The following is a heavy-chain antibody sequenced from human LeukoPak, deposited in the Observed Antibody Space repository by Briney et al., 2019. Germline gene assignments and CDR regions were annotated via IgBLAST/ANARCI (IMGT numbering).Heavy chain of an antibody. CDR2: ISSSSSYI. CDR1: GFTFSSNG. D-gene: IGHD2-2*02. J-gene: IGHJ3*02. V-gene: IGHV3-21*04. Sequence: GGSLRLSCAASGFTFSSNGMNWVRQAPGKGLEWVSSISSSSSYIYYADSVKGRFTISRDNAKNSLYLQMNSLRAEDTALYYCARRDIVVVPAAIFGAFDIWGQGTMVTVSS. CDR3: ARRDIVVVPAAIFGAFDI.